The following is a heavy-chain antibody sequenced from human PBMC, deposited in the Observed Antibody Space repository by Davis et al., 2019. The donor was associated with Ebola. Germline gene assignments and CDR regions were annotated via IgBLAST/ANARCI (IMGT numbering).Heavy chain of an antibody. D-gene: IGHD2-2*01. CDR3: GRAVGSSTSWFDP. V-gene: IGHV4-34*01. Sequence: GSLRLSCTVSGGSISGYYWSWIRQPPGKGLAWIGEINHSGSTNYNPTLKSRVTISVDTSKNQFSLKLSSVTAADTAVYYCGRAVGSSTSWFDPWGKGTLVTVSS. CDR2: INHSGST. J-gene: IGHJ5*02. CDR1: GGSISGYY.